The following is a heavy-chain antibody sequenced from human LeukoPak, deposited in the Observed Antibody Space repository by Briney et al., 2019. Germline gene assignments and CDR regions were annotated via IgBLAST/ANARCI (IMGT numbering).Heavy chain of an antibody. CDR2: ISGSGGST. Sequence: PGGSLRLSCAASGFTFCSYAMSWVRQAPGKGLEWVSAISGSGGSTYYADSVKGRFTISRDNAKNSLYLQMNSLRAEDTAVYYCAREPTYGSGSYHDYWGQGTLVTVSS. J-gene: IGHJ4*02. D-gene: IGHD3-10*01. CDR3: AREPTYGSGSYHDY. V-gene: IGHV3-23*01. CDR1: GFTFCSYA.